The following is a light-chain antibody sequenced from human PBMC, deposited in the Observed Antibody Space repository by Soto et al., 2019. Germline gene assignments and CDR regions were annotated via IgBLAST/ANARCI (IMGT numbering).Light chain of an antibody. CDR1: SSNIGKNF. V-gene: IGLV1-51*02. CDR2: ENN. CDR3: GTWDSSLSTVV. J-gene: IGLJ2*01. Sequence: QAVLTQPPSVSAAPGQRVTISCSGGSSNIGKNFVSWYQQVPRTAPKLLIYENNKRLAGIPDRFSGSQSGTSATLGITGLQTGDEADYYCGTWDSSLSTVVFGGGTKLTVL.